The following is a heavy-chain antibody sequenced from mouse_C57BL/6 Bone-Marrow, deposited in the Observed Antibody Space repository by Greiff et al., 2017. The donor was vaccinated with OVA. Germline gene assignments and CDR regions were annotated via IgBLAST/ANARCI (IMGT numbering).Heavy chain of an antibody. Sequence: VQRVESGPGLVAPSQSLSITCTVSGFSLTSYAISWVRQPPGKGLEWLGVIWTGGGTNYNSALKSRLSIRKDNSKSQVFLKRNSLQTDDTARYYCARSPPSYYYGSSYLYYFDYWGQGTTLTVSS. D-gene: IGHD1-1*01. CDR1: GFSLTSYA. CDR2: IWTGGGT. CDR3: ARSPPSYYYGSSYLYYFDY. J-gene: IGHJ2*01. V-gene: IGHV2-9-1*01.